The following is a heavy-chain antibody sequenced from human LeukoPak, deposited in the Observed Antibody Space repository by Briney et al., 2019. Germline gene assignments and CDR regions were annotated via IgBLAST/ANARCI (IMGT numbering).Heavy chain of an antibody. CDR2: IYTSGST. J-gene: IGHJ4*02. CDR3: AGLKRTSGDFWCGYSWYCFDY. CDR1: GGSISSGSYY. Sequence: PSETLSLTCTVSGGSISSGSYYWSWIRQPAGKGLERIGRIYTSGSTNYNPPLKSRVTISVDTSKNQFSLKLSSVTAADTAVYYCAGLKRTSGDFWCGYSWYCFDYWGQGALVTVSS. V-gene: IGHV4-61*02. D-gene: IGHD3-3*01.